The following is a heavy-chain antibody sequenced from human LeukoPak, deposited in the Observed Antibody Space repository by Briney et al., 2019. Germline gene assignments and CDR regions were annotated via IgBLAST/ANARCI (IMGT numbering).Heavy chain of an antibody. CDR2: IIPIFGTA. J-gene: IGHJ6*02. V-gene: IGHV1-69*13. Sequence: GASVKVSCKASGGTFSSYAISWVRQAPGQGLEWMGGIIPIFGTANYAQKFQGRVTITADESTSTAYMELSSLRSEDTAVYYCAKHLYSSSWAYYYGMDVWGQGTTVTVSS. D-gene: IGHD6-13*01. CDR3: AKHLYSSSWAYYYGMDV. CDR1: GGTFSSYA.